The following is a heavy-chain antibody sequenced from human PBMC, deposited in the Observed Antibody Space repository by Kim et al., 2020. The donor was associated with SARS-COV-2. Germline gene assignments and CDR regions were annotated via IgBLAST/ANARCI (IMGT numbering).Heavy chain of an antibody. CDR2: IYYSGST. CDR1: GGSISSSSYY. CDR3: ARHSHSHYFGGY. J-gene: IGHJ4*02. Sequence: SETLSLTCTVSGGSISSSSYYWGWIRQPPGKGLEWIGSIYYSGSTYYNPSLKSRVTISVDTSKNQFSLKLSSVTAADTAVYYCARHSHSHYFGGYWGQGTLVTVSS. D-gene: IGHD3-16*01. V-gene: IGHV4-39*01.